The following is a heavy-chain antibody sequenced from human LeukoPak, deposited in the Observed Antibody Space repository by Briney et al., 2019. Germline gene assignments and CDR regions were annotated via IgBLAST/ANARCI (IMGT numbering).Heavy chain of an antibody. V-gene: IGHV3-48*04. CDR2: ISSSGSTI. Sequence: GGSLRLSCAASGFTFSRHAMSWVRQAPGKGLEWVSYISSSGSTIYYADSVKGRFTISRDNAKNSLYLQMNSLRAEDTAVYYCARGRDYGDYNWFDPWGQGTLVTVSS. CDR3: ARGRDYGDYNWFDP. CDR1: GFTFSRHA. D-gene: IGHD4-17*01. J-gene: IGHJ5*02.